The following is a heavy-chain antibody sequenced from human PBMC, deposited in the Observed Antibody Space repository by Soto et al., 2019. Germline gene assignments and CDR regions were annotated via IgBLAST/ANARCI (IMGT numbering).Heavy chain of an antibody. CDR2: IYYSGST. Sequence: SETLSLTCTVSGGSINSYFWSWIRQSPGKGLEWIGHIYYSGSTSYSPSLKSRVSISVDTSKNQFSLEVHSVTAADTAVYYCARAGTNMVQFDYWGQGTLVTV. CDR3: ARAGTNMVQFDY. D-gene: IGHD3-10*01. CDR1: GGSINSYF. V-gene: IGHV4-59*01. J-gene: IGHJ4*02.